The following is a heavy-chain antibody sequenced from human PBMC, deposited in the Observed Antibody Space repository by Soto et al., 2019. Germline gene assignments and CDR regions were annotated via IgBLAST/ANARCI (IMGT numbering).Heavy chain of an antibody. Sequence: ASVKVSCKASGYTFTDYGISWVRQAPGQGLEWMGWISAYNGNTNYAQKFQGRVTMTTDTSTSTAYMELGSLRSDDTAVYYCARDQDYSDSGSLLGLWNLAPDYWG. CDR3: ARDQDYSDSGSLLGLWNLAPDY. D-gene: IGHD3-22*01. CDR2: ISAYNGNT. V-gene: IGHV1-18*01. CDR1: GYTFTDYG. J-gene: IGHJ4*01.